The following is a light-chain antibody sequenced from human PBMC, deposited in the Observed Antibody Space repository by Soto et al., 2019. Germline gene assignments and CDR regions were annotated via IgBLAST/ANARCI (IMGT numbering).Light chain of an antibody. Sequence: DVVMTQSPLSLPVTLGQPASISCRSSQSLVSSNGNTFLIWFQQRPGQSPRRLIYKVSNRDSAVPDRFTGSGSGTDFTLEISRVEAEDVGVYECMQATHWPWTFGQGTMVEIK. CDR3: MQATHWPWT. CDR2: KVS. CDR1: QSLVSSNGNTF. J-gene: IGKJ1*01. V-gene: IGKV2-30*01.